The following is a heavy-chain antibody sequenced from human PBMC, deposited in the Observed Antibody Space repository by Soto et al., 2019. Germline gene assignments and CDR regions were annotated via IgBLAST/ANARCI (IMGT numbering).Heavy chain of an antibody. Sequence: GXSVKVSCKASAYTFTGYYMHWVRQAPGQGLEWMEWINPNSGGTNYAQKFQGWVTMTRDTSISTAYMELSRLRSDDTAVYYCARDSRGVYQLPRRANNWFDPWGQGTLVTASS. D-gene: IGHD2-2*01. CDR3: ARDSRGVYQLPRRANNWFDP. CDR1: AYTFTGYY. CDR2: INPNSGGT. V-gene: IGHV1-2*04. J-gene: IGHJ5*02.